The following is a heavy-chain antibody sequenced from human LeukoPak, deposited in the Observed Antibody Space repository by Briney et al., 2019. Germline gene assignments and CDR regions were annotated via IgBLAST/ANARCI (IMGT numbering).Heavy chain of an antibody. Sequence: GSSVKVSCKASGYTFTSYAMNWVRQAPGQGLEWMGWINTNTGNPTYAQGFTGRFVFSLDTSVSTAYLQISSLKAEDTAVYYCARVWGPLHCSGGSCYYYYYYGMDVWGQGTTVTVSS. CDR3: ARVWGPLHCSGGSCYYYYYYGMDV. V-gene: IGHV7-4-1*02. CDR1: GYTFTSYA. CDR2: INTNTGNP. D-gene: IGHD2-15*01. J-gene: IGHJ6*02.